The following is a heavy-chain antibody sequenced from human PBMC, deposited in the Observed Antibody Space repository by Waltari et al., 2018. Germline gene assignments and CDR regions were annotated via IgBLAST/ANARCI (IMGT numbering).Heavy chain of an antibody. CDR1: GGSMSDNY. CDR3: ARAQERRDALDF. V-gene: IGHV4-4*07. J-gene: IGHJ3*01. D-gene: IGHD1-1*01. Sequence: QVQLQESGPGLVKPSETLTLTCTVSGGSMSDNYWNWIRQPAGKGLEWIRRVFTSGRTHYNPSLQSRVTMSADTSKNQFSLRLTSVTAADTAVYFCARAQERRDALDFWSQGTLVTVSS. CDR2: VFTSGRT.